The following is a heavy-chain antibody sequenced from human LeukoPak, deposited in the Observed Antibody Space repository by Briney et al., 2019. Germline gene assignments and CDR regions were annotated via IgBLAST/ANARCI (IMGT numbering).Heavy chain of an antibody. CDR1: GYTFTSYG. D-gene: IGHD3-22*01. J-gene: IGHJ3*02. V-gene: IGHV1-18*01. Sequence: PSVKVSCKASGYTFTSYGISWVRQAPGQGLEWMGWISAYNSNTNYAQKLQGRVTMTTDTSTSTAYMELRSLRSDDTAVYYCAREYYYDSSGYYLEPDAFDIWGQGTMVTVSS. CDR2: ISAYNSNT. CDR3: AREYYYDSSGYYLEPDAFDI.